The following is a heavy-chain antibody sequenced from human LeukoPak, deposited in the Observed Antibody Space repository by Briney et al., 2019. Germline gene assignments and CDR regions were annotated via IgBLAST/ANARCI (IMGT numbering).Heavy chain of an antibody. J-gene: IGHJ3*02. D-gene: IGHD3-16*01. Sequence: GSLRLSCAASGFTFSSYEMNWVRQAPGKGLEWIGSIYYSGSTYYNPSLKSRVTISVDMSKNQFSLKLSSVTAADTAVYYCASGQNMNRIMITFGDAFDIWGQGTMVTVSS. CDR1: GFTFSSYE. CDR3: ASGQNMNRIMITFGDAFDI. V-gene: IGHV4-39*07. CDR2: IYYSGST.